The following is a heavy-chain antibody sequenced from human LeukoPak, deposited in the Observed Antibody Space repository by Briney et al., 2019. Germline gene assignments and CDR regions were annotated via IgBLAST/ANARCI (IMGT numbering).Heavy chain of an antibody. CDR1: GFTVSSTY. CDR2: IYSGGST. J-gene: IGHJ4*02. Sequence: GGSLRLSCAASGFTVSSTYMSWVRQAPGKGLEWVSVIYSGGSTYYADSVQGRFTISRDNSKNTLYLQMNSLRAEDTAVYYCARGLSIAVAGSFDYWGQGTLVTVSS. V-gene: IGHV3-66*01. D-gene: IGHD6-19*01. CDR3: ARGLSIAVAGSFDY.